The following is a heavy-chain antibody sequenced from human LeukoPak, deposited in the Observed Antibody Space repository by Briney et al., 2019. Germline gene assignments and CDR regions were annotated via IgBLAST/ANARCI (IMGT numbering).Heavy chain of an antibody. CDR1: GFTFSSYA. J-gene: IGHJ4*02. CDR2: INDRGGST. D-gene: IGHD2-2*01. Sequence: GGSLRHSCAASGFTFSSYAMSWVRQAPGKGVEWVSAINDRGGSTYYADSVKGRFTISRDNSKNTLYLQMNSLRAEDTAVYYCAKLKVLVVPAATDYWGQGTLVTVSS. V-gene: IGHV3-23*01. CDR3: AKLKVLVVPAATDY.